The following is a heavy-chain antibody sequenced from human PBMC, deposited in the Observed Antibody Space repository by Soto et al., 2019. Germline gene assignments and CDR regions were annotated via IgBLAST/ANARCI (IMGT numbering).Heavy chain of an antibody. J-gene: IGHJ5*02. V-gene: IGHV2-5*02. Sequence: QITLKESGPPLVKPTQTLTLTCTFSGFSLSTSGVGVVRIRQPPGKALEWLGIIYWDDDKRYSPSLKSRLTIPKDTSKNQVILTMTNMDPVDTGTYFCAHNLVAGTSWFDPWGQVTLVTVSS. CDR1: GFSLSTSGVG. CDR2: IYWDDDK. CDR3: AHNLVAGTSWFDP. D-gene: IGHD6-19*01.